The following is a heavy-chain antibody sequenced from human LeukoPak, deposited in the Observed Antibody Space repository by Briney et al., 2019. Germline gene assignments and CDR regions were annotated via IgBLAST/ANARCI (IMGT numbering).Heavy chain of an antibody. CDR3: ARGLGLDY. CDR2: INPSSGGT. J-gene: IGHJ4*02. Sequence: ASVKVSCKASGYSLNAYYMHWVRQAPGQGLEWMGWINPSSGGTKYAQKFQGRVTMARDTSTSTTYMELSRLTSDDTAVYYCARGLGLDYWGQGTLVTVSS. CDR1: GYSLNAYY. D-gene: IGHD4-11*01. V-gene: IGHV1-2*02.